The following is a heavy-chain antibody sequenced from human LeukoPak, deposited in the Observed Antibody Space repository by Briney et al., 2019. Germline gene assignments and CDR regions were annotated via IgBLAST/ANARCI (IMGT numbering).Heavy chain of an antibody. CDR1: GFTFSSYG. Sequence: GRSLRLSCAASGFTFSSYGMHWVRQAPGKGLEWVSYISSSGSTIYYADSVMGRFTISRDNAKNSLYLQMNSLRAEDTAVYYCARDRYYYDSSGYSPSFDYWGQGTLVTVSS. J-gene: IGHJ4*02. CDR3: ARDRYYYDSSGYSPSFDY. CDR2: ISSSGSTI. D-gene: IGHD3-22*01. V-gene: IGHV3-48*04.